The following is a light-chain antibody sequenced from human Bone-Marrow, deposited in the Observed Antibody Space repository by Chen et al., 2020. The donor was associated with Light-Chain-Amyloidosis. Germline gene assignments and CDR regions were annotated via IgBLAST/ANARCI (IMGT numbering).Light chain of an antibody. J-gene: IGLJ2*01. CDR3: QSADSSGTYAVI. CDR2: RDT. CDR1: DLPTKY. Sequence: SYELTQPPSVSVSPGQTARITCSGDDLPTKYAYWYQQKPGQASVLVIHRDTERPSGISERFSGSSSGTTATLTISVVQAEDEADYHCQSADSSGTYAVIFGGGTKLTVL. V-gene: IGLV3-25*03.